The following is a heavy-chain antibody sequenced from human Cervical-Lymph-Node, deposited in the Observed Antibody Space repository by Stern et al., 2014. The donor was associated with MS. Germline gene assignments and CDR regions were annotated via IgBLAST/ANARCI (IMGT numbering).Heavy chain of an antibody. CDR1: GYTFTNYD. CDR2: MNPNSGNS. J-gene: IGHJ4*02. CDR3: TTSQGAF. Sequence: QLVQSGAEGKKPGASVKVSCKASGYTFTNYDVNWVRQATGQGLEWIGWMNPNSGNSGAAQKFQGRATLTGNNSINTAYMELKSLKFDDTATYFCTTSQGAFWGQGTVVTVSS. D-gene: IGHD3-16*01. V-gene: IGHV1-8*01.